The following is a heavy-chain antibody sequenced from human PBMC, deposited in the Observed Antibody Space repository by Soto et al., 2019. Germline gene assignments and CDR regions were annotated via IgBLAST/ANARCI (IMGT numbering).Heavy chain of an antibody. CDR2: ISAGGNLI. CDR1: GFIFSNHA. CDR3: AKRQGIGAAAKNFDF. J-gene: IGHJ4*02. D-gene: IGHD6-13*01. V-gene: IGHV3-23*01. Sequence: GGSLRLSCAASGFIFSNHAMSWVRQVPGKGLEWVSGISAGGNLIYYADSVRGRFTMSRDNSKNMLYLQVNSLRAEDTAVYFCAKRQGIGAAAKNFDFWGQGARVTVSS.